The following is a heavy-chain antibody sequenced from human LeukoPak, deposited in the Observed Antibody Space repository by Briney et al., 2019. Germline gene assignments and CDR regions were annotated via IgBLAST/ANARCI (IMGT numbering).Heavy chain of an antibody. CDR3: ARVLRGRTYCSSTSCPWGY. V-gene: IGHV1-8*02. Sequence: ASVKVSCKASGYTFTSYDINWVRQATGQGLEWMGWMNPNSGNTGYAQKFQGRVTMTRDTSISTAYMELSRLRSDDTAVYYCARVLRGRTYCSSTSCPWGYWGQGTLVTVSS. CDR1: GYTFTSYD. D-gene: IGHD2-2*01. J-gene: IGHJ4*02. CDR2: MNPNSGNT.